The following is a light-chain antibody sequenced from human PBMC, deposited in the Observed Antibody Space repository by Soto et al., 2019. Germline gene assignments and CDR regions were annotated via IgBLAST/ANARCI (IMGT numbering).Light chain of an antibody. J-gene: IGKJ3*01. V-gene: IGKV3-20*01. CDR1: ESIYINS. CDR2: GAS. CDR3: QQYGASPFT. Sequence: EIVLTQSPGTLSLSPGESATLSCKASESIYINSFAWYYQKPGQPPRLLIYGASTRATGIPDRCSGSVPGTDCVLSIDRLEVEDSGIYYCQQYGASPFTFGNGTRVDIK.